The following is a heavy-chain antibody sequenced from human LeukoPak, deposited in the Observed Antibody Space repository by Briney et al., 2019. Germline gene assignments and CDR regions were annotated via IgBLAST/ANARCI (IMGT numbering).Heavy chain of an antibody. CDR1: GYTFTSYG. D-gene: IGHD3-22*01. V-gene: IGHV1-18*01. CDR3: ARDSRWGDYYDSLDAFDI. CDR2: ISAYNGNT. J-gene: IGHJ3*02. Sequence: GASVKVSCKASGYTFTSYGISWVRQAPGQGLEWMGWISAYNGNTNYAQKLQGRVTMTTDTSTSTAYMELRSLRSDDTAVYYCARDSRWGDYYDSLDAFDIRGQGTMLTVSS.